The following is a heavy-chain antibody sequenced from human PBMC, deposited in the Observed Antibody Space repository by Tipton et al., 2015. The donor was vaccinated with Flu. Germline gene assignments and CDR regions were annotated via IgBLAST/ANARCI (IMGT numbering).Heavy chain of an antibody. CDR1: GFTVSTSY. D-gene: IGHD3-16*01. CDR3: ATLGIRGTDGFDR. J-gene: IGHJ3*02. Sequence: VQLVQSGGGLIRPGGSLRLSCAVSGFTVSTSYMSWVRQPPGKGLEWVSVIYRGGSTYVADSVKGRCTISRDNSKNTRDLQWNSLTTEDTAVYYCATLGIRGTDGFDRWGQGSMVTISS. CDR2: IYRGGST. V-gene: IGHV3-66*03.